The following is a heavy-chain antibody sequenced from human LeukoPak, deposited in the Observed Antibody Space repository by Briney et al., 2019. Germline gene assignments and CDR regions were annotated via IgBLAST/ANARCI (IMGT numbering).Heavy chain of an antibody. V-gene: IGHV3-7*01. J-gene: IGHJ1*01. CDR3: TSWGDTTAEYFQR. CDR2: IKQDGSAK. CDR1: GFTFSDYW. D-gene: IGHD2-21*02. Sequence: GGSLRLSCAASGFTFSDYWMHWVRQAPGKGLEWVANIKQDGSAKYYVDSVKGRFTISRDNAKNSMYLQMNSLRVEDTAVYYCTSWGDTTAEYFQRWGQGTLVTVSS.